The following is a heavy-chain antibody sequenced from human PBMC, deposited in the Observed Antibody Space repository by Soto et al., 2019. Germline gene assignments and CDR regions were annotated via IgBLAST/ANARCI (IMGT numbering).Heavy chain of an antibody. CDR1: GFTFSTYA. Sequence: EVQLLESGGGLVQPGGSLRLSCGASGFTFSTYAMSWVRQAPGKGLERVAGISDSGDRTYHADSVKGRLTISRDNSKNTLFLKMISLRVEDAAKYYGATAFGSAGSYFAYWGQGELVIGSS. V-gene: IGHV3-23*01. CDR2: ISDSGDRT. D-gene: IGHD3-16*01. J-gene: IGHJ4*02. CDR3: ATAFGSAGSYFAY.